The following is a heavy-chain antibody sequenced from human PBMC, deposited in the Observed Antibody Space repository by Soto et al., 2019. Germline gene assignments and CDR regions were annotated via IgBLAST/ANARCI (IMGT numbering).Heavy chain of an antibody. D-gene: IGHD1-26*01. V-gene: IGHV3-23*01. CDR1: GFTCSSYA. CDR3: ARRGSGSYYAY. Sequence: GWSLRLSVAASGFTCSSYARRGVRQAPGKGLEWVSAISGSGGSRYYADSGKRRFTISRDNSKNTLYLQMNSLRAEDTAVYYCARRGSGSYYAYWGQGTLVTASS. CDR2: ISGSGGSR. J-gene: IGHJ4*02.